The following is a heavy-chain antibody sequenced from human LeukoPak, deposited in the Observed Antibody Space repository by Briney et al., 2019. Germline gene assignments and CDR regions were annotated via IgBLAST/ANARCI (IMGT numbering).Heavy chain of an antibody. CDR1: GFTFSSYG. Sequence: PGGSLRLSCAASGFTFSSYGMHWVRQAPGKGLEWVAFIRYDGSNKYYADSVKGRFTISRDNSKNTLYLQMNSLRAEDTAVYYCARDEPVVGARPDDAFDIWGQGTMATVSS. CDR3: ARDEPVVGARPDDAFDI. V-gene: IGHV3-30*02. CDR2: IRYDGSNK. J-gene: IGHJ3*02. D-gene: IGHD1-26*01.